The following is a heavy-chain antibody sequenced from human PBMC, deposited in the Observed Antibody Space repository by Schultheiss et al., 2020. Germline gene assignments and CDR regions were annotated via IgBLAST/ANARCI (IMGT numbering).Heavy chain of an antibody. J-gene: IGHJ5*02. CDR2: IYYGGST. CDR1: GGSISNYY. Sequence: SETLSLTCTVSGGSISNYYWSWVRQPPGKGLEWIGSIYYGGSTYYNPSLKSRVTISLDTSKNQFSLKLSSVTAADTAVYYCARHGYCSGGSCYWNWFDPWGQGTLVTVSS. D-gene: IGHD2-15*01. CDR3: ARHGYCSGGSCYWNWFDP. V-gene: IGHV4-59*04.